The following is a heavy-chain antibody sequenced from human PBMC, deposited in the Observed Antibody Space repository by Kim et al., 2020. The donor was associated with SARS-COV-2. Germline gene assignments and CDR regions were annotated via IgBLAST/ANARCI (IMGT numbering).Heavy chain of an antibody. V-gene: IGHV4-30-2*05. Sequence: YYNPSLKSRVTRAVDTSKSEFSLRLGSVTAADTVVYYCARDVSGYDLTDYWGQGTLVTVSS. CDR3: ARDVSGYDLTDY. D-gene: IGHD5-12*01. J-gene: IGHJ4*02.